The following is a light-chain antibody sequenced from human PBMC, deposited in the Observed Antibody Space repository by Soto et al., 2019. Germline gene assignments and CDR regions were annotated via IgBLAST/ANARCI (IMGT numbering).Light chain of an antibody. Sequence: EIVMTQSPATLSVSPGERATLSCRASQSVNSNLAWYRQKPGQAPRLLISDASTRDTGVPARFSGSGSGTEFTLTISCLQSEVSGIYYCQQYNFWPPLTFGGGTKVEIK. CDR2: DAS. CDR1: QSVNSN. V-gene: IGKV3-15*01. CDR3: QQYNFWPPLT. J-gene: IGKJ4*01.